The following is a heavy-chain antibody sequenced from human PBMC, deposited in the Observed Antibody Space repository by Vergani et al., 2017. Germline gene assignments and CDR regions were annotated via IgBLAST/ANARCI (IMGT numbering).Heavy chain of an antibody. CDR1: GFTFSSYS. CDR2: ISSSSSYI. J-gene: IGHJ6*03. D-gene: IGHD5-12*01. CDR3: ARDGRYSGYDSRYYYYMDV. Sequence: VQLVESGGGLVKPGGSLRLSCAASGFTFSSYSMNWVRHAPGKGLEWVSSISSSSSYIYYADSVKGRFTISRDNAKNSLYLQMNSLRTEDTAVYYCARDGRYSGYDSRYYYYMDVWGKGTTVTVSS. V-gene: IGHV3-21*01.